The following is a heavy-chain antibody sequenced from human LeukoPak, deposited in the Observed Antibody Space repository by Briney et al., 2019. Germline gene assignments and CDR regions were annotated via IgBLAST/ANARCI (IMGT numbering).Heavy chain of an antibody. CDR2: IKPDGSAK. CDR3: ARAVAYNAFDY. J-gene: IGHJ4*02. CDR1: GFTFSSSW. Sequence: HPGGSLRLSCAASGFTFSSSWMTWVRQAPGKGLEWVANIKPDGSAKNYVGFVQGRFTISRDNTKNSVYLQMSSLRVEDTAVYFCARAVAYNAFDYWGQGTLVTVSS. D-gene: IGHD1-14*01. V-gene: IGHV3-7*01.